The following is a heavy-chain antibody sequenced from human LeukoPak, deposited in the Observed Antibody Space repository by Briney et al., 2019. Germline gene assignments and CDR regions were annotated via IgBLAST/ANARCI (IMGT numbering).Heavy chain of an antibody. CDR3: GGIGRWLQLKDY. J-gene: IGHJ4*02. CDR1: GFTFSSYW. D-gene: IGHD5-24*01. V-gene: IGHV3-7*01. Sequence: AGSLRLSCAASGFTFSSYWMSWVRQAPGKGLEWVANIKQDGSEKYYVDSVKGRFTISLDNAKNSLYLQMNSLRAEDTAVYYCGGIGRWLQLKDYWGQGTLVTVSS. CDR2: IKQDGSEK.